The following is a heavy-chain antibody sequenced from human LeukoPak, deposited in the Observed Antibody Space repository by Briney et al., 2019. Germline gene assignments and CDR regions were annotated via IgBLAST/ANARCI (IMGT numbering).Heavy chain of an antibody. V-gene: IGHV4-61*02. D-gene: IGHD1-26*01. J-gene: IGHJ3*02. CDR3: ARDEGWRVGAYRAFDI. Sequence: SETLSLTCTVSGGSISSGSYYWSWIRQPAGKGLEWIGRIYTSGSTNYNPSLKSRVTISVDTSKNQFSLKLSSETAADTAVYYCARDEGWRVGAYRAFDIWGQGTMVTVSS. CDR2: IYTSGST. CDR1: GGSISSGSYY.